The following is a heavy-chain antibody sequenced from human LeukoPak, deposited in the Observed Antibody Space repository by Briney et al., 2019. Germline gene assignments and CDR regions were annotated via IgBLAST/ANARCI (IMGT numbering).Heavy chain of an antibody. CDR3: ARDIRYGPEHYFGY. V-gene: IGHV3-7*01. D-gene: IGHD3-10*01. Sequence: QPGGSLRLSCAASGFTFSSYWMSWVRQAPGKGLEWVANIKQDGSEKYYVDSVKGRFTISRDNAKNSLYLQMNSLRAEDTAVYYCARDIRYGPEHYFGYWGQGTLVTVSS. CDR2: IKQDGSEK. CDR1: GFTFSSYW. J-gene: IGHJ4*02.